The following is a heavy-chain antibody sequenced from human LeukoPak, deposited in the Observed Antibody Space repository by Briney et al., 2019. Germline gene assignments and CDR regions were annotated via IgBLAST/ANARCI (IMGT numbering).Heavy chain of an antibody. V-gene: IGHV3-7*01. CDR3: ARTRLGKGFLEWLWVY. D-gene: IGHD3-3*01. J-gene: IGHJ4*02. Sequence: GGSLRLSCAASGFTFSNYWMSWVRQAPGKGLEWVANIKQDGSEKYYVDSVKGRFTISRDNAKISLFLQMNSLRAEDTAVYYCARTRLGKGFLEWLWVYWGQGTLVTVSS. CDR1: GFTFSNYW. CDR2: IKQDGSEK.